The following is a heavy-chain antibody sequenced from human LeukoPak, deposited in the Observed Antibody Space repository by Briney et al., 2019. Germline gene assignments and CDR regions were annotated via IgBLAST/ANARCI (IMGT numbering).Heavy chain of an antibody. J-gene: IGHJ4*02. D-gene: IGHD3-22*01. CDR2: IKQDGSEK. CDR1: GFTISSYW. V-gene: IGHV3-7*01. Sequence: GGSLRLSCATSGFTISSYWMSWVRQAPGKGLEWVANIKQDGSEKYYVDSVKGGFTISRDNAKNSLYLQMNSLRAEDTAVYYCASHWGRSGYMWFDYWGQGTLVTVSS. CDR3: ASHWGRSGYMWFDY.